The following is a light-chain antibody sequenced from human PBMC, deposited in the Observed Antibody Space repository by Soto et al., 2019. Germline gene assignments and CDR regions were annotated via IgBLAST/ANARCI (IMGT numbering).Light chain of an antibody. Sequence: EIVLTQSPGTLSLSPGERATLSCRASQSVSSSYLAWYQQKPGQAPRLLIYGASSRATGIPDRFSDSGSGKDFTLTISRMAPEDFAVYYCHQYGSSSYTFGQGTKLEIK. CDR3: HQYGSSSYT. CDR1: QSVSSSY. V-gene: IGKV3-20*01. CDR2: GAS. J-gene: IGKJ2*01.